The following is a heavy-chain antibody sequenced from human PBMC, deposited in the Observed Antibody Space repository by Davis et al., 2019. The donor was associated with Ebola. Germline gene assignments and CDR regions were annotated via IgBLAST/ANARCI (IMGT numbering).Heavy chain of an antibody. CDR1: GYTLTSHG. CDR3: ARNSPRYELLSYDALDI. CDR2: ISPYNGNT. Sequence: ASVKVSCKASGYTLTSHGICWVRQAPGQGLEWMGWISPYNGNTHYAQKFQGRVTMTTDTSTSTAYMELRSLGSDDTAVYYCARNSPRYELLSYDALDIWGQGTLVTVSS. J-gene: IGHJ3*02. D-gene: IGHD3-10*01. V-gene: IGHV1-18*04.